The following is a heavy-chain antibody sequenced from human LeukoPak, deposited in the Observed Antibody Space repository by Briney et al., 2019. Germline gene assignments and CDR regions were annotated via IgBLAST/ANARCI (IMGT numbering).Heavy chain of an antibody. D-gene: IGHD2-2*01. CDR2: IKQDGSEK. J-gene: IGHJ6*03. V-gene: IGHV3-7*01. CDR3: ARDLNGWEQGYCSSTSCGYMDV. CDR1: GFTFSSYW. Sequence: PGGSLRLSCATSGFTFSSYWMSWVRQAPGKGLEWVANIKQDGSEKHYVDSVKGRFTISRDNAKNSLDLQMNSLRVEDTAVYYCARDLNGWEQGYCSSTSCGYMDVWGKGTTVTVSS.